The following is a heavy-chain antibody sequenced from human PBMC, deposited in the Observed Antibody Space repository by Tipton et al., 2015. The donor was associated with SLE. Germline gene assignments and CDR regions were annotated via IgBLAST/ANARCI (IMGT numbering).Heavy chain of an antibody. D-gene: IGHD4-17*01. Sequence: TLSLTCTVSGGSISFDYWSWIRQSAGRGLEWIGRIYSSGDRGYNPSLRSRVTMSIDASQNRVSLRLKSVGAADTAVYYCARGSDGEYVRYFDVWGPGTLVTVSS. CDR3: ARGSDGEYVRYFDV. CDR2: IYSSGDR. J-gene: IGHJ2*01. CDR1: GGSISFDY. V-gene: IGHV4-4*07.